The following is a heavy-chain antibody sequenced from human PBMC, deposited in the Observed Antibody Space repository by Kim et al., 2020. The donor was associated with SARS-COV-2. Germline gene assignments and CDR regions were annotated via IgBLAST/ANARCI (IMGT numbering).Heavy chain of an antibody. V-gene: IGHV4-59*08. CDR3: ARGFDP. J-gene: IGHJ5*02. Sequence: YYQGSNNCNPALRRRVTISGDTSKNQSSLKLSSGTAADAAVYYCARGFDPWGQGTLVTVSS. CDR2: YYQGSN.